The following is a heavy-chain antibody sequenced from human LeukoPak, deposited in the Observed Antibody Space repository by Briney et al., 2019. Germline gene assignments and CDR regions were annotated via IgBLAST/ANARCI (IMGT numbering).Heavy chain of an antibody. CDR3: ARYHTVLNY. J-gene: IGHJ4*02. CDR2: IYSGGST. Sequence: GGSLRLSCAASGFGASSDYMTWVRQAPGKGLEWVSVIYSGGSTYYADSVKGRFTISRDNSKNTLYLQMNNVRVEDTAVYFCARYHTVLNYWGQGTLVTASS. V-gene: IGHV3-53*01. D-gene: IGHD1-14*01. CDR1: GFGASSDY.